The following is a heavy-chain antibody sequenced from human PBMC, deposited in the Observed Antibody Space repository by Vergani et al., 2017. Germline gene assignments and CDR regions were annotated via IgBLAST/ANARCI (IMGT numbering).Heavy chain of an antibody. CDR3: AREAPEGDSYYYYYYGMDV. V-gene: IGHV3-11*05. CDR2: ISSSSSYT. CDR1: GFTFSDYY. Sequence: QVQLVESGGGLVKPGGSLRLSCAASGFTFSDYYMSWIRQAPGKGLEWVSYISSSSSYTNYADSEKGRFTISRDNAKNSLYLQMNSLRAEDTAVYYCAREAPEGDSYYYYYYGMDVWGQGTTVTVSS. J-gene: IGHJ6*02. D-gene: IGHD1-14*01.